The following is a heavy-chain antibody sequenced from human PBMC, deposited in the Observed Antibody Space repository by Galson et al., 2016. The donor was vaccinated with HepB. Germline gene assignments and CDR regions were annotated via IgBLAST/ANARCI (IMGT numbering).Heavy chain of an antibody. CDR3: ARALSPPNDYGNPYYFDS. D-gene: IGHD4-11*01. CDR1: GYLFNSYD. V-gene: IGHV1-8*01. Sequence: SVKVSCKASGYLFNSYDINWMRQATGQGLEWMGWMKPRSGNTVYAQKFQGRVTMTRETSITTAYLELTSLSPADTAVYFCARALSPPNDYGNPYYFDSWGQGTLVTVSS. J-gene: IGHJ4*02. CDR2: MKPRSGNT.